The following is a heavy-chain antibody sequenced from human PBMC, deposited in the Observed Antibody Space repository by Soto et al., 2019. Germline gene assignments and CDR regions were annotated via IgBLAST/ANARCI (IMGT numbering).Heavy chain of an antibody. Sequence: SETLSLTCTVSGGSVTSDEDYWTWIRQSPGKGLEWIGYISNSGSTGYNPSLKTRPSMSVDRSKNQFTLRLTSVTAADTAVYFCATESGSTYGYFDHWGQGTQVTVSS. J-gene: IGHJ4*02. CDR1: GGSVTSDEDY. V-gene: IGHV4-30-4*01. D-gene: IGHD5-18*01. CDR2: ISNSGST. CDR3: ATESGSTYGYFDH.